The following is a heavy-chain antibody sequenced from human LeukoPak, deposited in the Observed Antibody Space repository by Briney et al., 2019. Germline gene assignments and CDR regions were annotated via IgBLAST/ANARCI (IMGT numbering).Heavy chain of an antibody. Sequence: PGGSLRLSCAASGFTFNSYAMHWVRQAPGKGLEWVAVISYDGNNKYYADSVKGRFTISRDNSKNTLYLQMNSLRAEDTAVYYCARASGSYPQSDYRGQGTLVTVSS. CDR3: ARASGSYPQSDY. CDR1: GFTFNSYA. V-gene: IGHV3-30*04. J-gene: IGHJ4*02. D-gene: IGHD1-26*01. CDR2: ISYDGNNK.